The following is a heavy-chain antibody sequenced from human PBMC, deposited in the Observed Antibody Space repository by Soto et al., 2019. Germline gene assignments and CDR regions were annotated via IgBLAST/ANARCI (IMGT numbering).Heavy chain of an antibody. CDR2: MNPNSGST. CDR3: ARSVSSSELYYYYYYMDV. V-gene: IGHV1-8*01. J-gene: IGHJ6*03. Sequence: ASVKVSCKASGYTFTSYDINSVRQAPGQGLEWMGWMNPNSGSTGYAQKFQGRVTMTRNTSISTAYMELSSLRSEDTAVYYCARSVSSSELYYYYYYMDVWGKGTTVTVSS. CDR1: GYTFTSYD. D-gene: IGHD6-6*01.